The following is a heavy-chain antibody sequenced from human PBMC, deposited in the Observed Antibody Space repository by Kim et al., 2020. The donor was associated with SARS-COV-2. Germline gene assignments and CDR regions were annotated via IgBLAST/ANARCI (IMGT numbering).Heavy chain of an antibody. CDR2: ISSSGSII. J-gene: IGHJ4*02. V-gene: IGHV3-48*03. D-gene: IGHD3-16*01. Sequence: GGSLSLSCAASGFTFSSYEMNWVRQAPGKGLEWVSYISSSGSIIYYADSVKGRFTISRDNAKNSLYLQMNSLRAEDTAVYYCARGVWGSSFDYWGQGTLVTVSS. CDR3: ARGVWGSSFDY. CDR1: GFTFSSYE.